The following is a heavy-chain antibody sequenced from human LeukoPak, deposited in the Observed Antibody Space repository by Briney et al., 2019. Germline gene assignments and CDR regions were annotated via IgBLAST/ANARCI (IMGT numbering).Heavy chain of an antibody. D-gene: IGHD1-26*01. CDR3: ARPTYSGSYSGXFDI. CDR2: IYHSGST. J-gene: IGHJ3*02. Sequence: SETLSLTCAVSGYSISSGYYWGWIRQPPGKGLEWIGSIYHSGSTYYNPSLKSRVTISVDTSKNQFSLKLSSVTAADTAVYYCARPTYSGSYSGXFDIWGQGTMVTVSS. V-gene: IGHV4-38-2*01. CDR1: GYSISSGYY.